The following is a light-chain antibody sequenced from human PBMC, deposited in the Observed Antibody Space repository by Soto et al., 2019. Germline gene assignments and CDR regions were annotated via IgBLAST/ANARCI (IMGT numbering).Light chain of an antibody. CDR3: SSYTNYNTWV. V-gene: IGLV2-14*03. CDR1: SSDVGGQNY. J-gene: IGLJ3*02. Sequence: QSVLTQPASVSGSPGQSITISCTGTSSDVGGQNYVSWYQQHPGKAPKLLIYEVTRWPSGVSHRFSGSKSGNTASLTVSGLRAEDEADYYCSSYTNYNTWVFGGGTQLTVL. CDR2: EVT.